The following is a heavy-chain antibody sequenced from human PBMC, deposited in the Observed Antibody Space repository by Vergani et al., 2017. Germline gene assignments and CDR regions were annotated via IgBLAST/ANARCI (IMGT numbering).Heavy chain of an antibody. CDR3: AKPPQEQIVVVTAWSPFDY. Sequence: QVQLVESGGGVVQPGRSLRLSCAASGFTFSSYGMHWVRQAPGKGLEWVAVISYDGSNKYYADSVKGRFTISRDNSKNTLYLQMNSLIAEDTAVYYCAKPPQEQIVVVTAWSPFDYWGQGTLVNVAS. J-gene: IGHJ4*02. V-gene: IGHV3-30*18. CDR1: GFTFSSYG. CDR2: ISYDGSNK. D-gene: IGHD2-21*02.